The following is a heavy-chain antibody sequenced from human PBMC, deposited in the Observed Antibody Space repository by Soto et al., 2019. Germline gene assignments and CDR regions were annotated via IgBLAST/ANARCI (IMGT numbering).Heavy chain of an antibody. J-gene: IGHJ4*02. D-gene: IGHD3-22*01. CDR1: GFTFSSYA. CDR3: AKGRGYYDSSGYPYYFDY. CDR2: ISGSGGST. Sequence: GGSLRLSCAASGFTFSSYAMSWVRQAPGKGLEWVSAISGSGGSTYYADSVKGRFTISRDNSKNTLYLQMNSLRAEDTAVYYCAKGRGYYDSSGYPYYFDYWGQGTMVTVYS. V-gene: IGHV3-23*01.